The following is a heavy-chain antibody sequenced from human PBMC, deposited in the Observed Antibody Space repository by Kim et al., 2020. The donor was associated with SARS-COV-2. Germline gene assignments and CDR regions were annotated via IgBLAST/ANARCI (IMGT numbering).Heavy chain of an antibody. D-gene: IGHD6-19*01. CDR1: GFNFGTFD. Sequence: GGSLRLSCVASGFNFGTFDMSWVRQAPGKGLKWVSVINGQDDSTYYAESVKGRFTVSRDSARNTLYLQMNSLRSEDTAIYYCVKGAWLDYWDPGALDTVS. V-gene: IGHV3-23*01. CDR3: VKGAWLDY. CDR2: INGQDDST. J-gene: IGHJ4*02.